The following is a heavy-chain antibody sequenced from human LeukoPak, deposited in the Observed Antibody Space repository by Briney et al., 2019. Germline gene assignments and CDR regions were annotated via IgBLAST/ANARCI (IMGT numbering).Heavy chain of an antibody. CDR2: TYYRSKWYN. CDR1: GDSVSSNSAA. D-gene: IGHD6-19*01. J-gene: IGHJ6*02. V-gene: IGHV6-1*01. CDR3: ARFTPVALFPHTNYGMDV. Sequence: SQTLSLTCAISGDSVSSNSAAWNWIRQSPSRGLEWLGRTYYRSKWYNDYAVSVKSRITINPDTSKNQFSLQLNSVTLEDTAVYYCARFTPVALFPHTNYGMDVWGQGTTVTVSS.